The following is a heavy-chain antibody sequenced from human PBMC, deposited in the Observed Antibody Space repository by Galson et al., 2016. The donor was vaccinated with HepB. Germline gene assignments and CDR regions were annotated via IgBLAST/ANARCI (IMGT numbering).Heavy chain of an antibody. Sequence: LSLTCTVSGGSMGGHWTWIRQPPGKGLEWIGYIHDSGNTAYSPSLESRVIISIDTSKSQFSLKMSAVTAADTALYYCASDPGWHHRWFGPWGQGALVTVSS. CDR1: GGSMGGH. CDR2: IHDSGNT. J-gene: IGHJ5*02. V-gene: IGHV4-59*01. CDR3: ASDPGWHHRWFGP.